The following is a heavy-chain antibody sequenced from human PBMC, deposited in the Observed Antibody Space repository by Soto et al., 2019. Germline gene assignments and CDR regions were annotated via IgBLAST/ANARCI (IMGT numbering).Heavy chain of an antibody. CDR3: ARGAVVTAIPSRREITWFDP. CDR2: IYYSGST. V-gene: IGHV4-59*01. J-gene: IGHJ5*02. Sequence: SETLSLTSTVSGGSISSYYWSWIRQPPGKGLERIGYIYYSGSTNYNPSLKSRVTISVDTSKNQFSLKLSSVTAADTAVYYCARGAVVTAIPSRREITWFDPWGQGTLVTVSS. CDR1: GGSISSYY. D-gene: IGHD2-21*02.